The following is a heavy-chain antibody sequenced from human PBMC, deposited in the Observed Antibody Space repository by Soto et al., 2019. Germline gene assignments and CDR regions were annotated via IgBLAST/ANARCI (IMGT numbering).Heavy chain of an antibody. D-gene: IGHD3-22*01. CDR2: INPSGGST. J-gene: IGHJ6*02. CDR3: ARELPKYYYDSSGSLSQYYYYYGMDV. CDR1: GYTFTSYG. Sequence: GASVKVSCKASGYTFTSYGISWVRQAPGQGLEWMGIINPSGGSTSYAQKFQGRVTMTRDTSTSTVYMELSSLRSEDTAVYYCARELPKYYYDSSGSLSQYYYYYGMDVWGQGTTVTVSS. V-gene: IGHV1-46*01.